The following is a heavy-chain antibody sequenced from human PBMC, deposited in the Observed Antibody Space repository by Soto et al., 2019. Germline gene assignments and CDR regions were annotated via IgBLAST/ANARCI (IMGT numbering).Heavy chain of an antibody. CDR1: GFTFNTNW. Sequence: EGQLVESGGGLVQPGDSLRLSCEASGFTFNTNWMNWVRQAPGKELEWVANIGLDGSEKHYVDSVKGRFTISRDNAKNSLYLQMNCLRAEDTTLYYWVRWGSDMDVWGEWTTVTVCS. CDR2: IGLDGSEK. J-gene: IGHJ6*03. CDR3: VRWGSDMDV. V-gene: IGHV3-7*01. D-gene: IGHD7-27*01.